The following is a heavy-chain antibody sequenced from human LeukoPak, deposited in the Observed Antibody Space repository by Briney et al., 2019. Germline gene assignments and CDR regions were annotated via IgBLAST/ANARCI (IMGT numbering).Heavy chain of an antibody. D-gene: IGHD2-2*01. V-gene: IGHV3-23*01. J-gene: IGHJ3*02. Sequence: GGSLRLSCAASGFTFSSYAMSWVRQAPGKGLEWVSAISGSGGSTYYADSVKGRFTISRDNSKNTLYLQMNSLRAEDTAVYYCARDMTCSGTSCYVSVASDIWGQGTMVTVSS. CDR2: ISGSGGST. CDR3: ARDMTCSGTSCYVSVASDI. CDR1: GFTFSSYA.